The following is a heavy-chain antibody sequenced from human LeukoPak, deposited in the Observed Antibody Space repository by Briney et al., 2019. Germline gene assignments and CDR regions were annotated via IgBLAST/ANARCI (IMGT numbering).Heavy chain of an antibody. V-gene: IGHV3-21*01. CDR1: GFTFSSYS. CDR2: ISSSSSYI. CDR3: ARAYVPYDSSGYFPDY. J-gene: IGHJ4*02. Sequence: GGSLRLSCAASGFTFSSYSMNWVRQAPGKGLEWVSSISSSSSYIYYADSVKGRFTISRDNAKNSLYLQMNSLRAEDTAVYYCARAYVPYDSSGYFPDYWGQGTLVTVSS. D-gene: IGHD3-22*01.